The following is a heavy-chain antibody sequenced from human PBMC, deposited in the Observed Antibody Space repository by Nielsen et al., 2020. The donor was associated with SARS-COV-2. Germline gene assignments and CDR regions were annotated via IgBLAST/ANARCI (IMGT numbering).Heavy chain of an antibody. CDR1: GFTFSSYW. D-gene: IGHD4-17*01. J-gene: IGHJ4*02. V-gene: IGHV3-74*01. CDR2: INSDGSST. Sequence: GGSLRLSCAASGFTFSSYWMHWVRQAPGKGLVWVSRINSDGSSTYYADSVKGRFTISRDNSKNTLYLQMNSLRAEDTAVYYCAKARMTTVFDYWGQETLVTVSS. CDR3: AKARMTTVFDY.